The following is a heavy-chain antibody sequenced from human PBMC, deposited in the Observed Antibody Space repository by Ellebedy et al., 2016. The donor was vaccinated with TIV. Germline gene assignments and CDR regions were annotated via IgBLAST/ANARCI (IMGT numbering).Heavy chain of an antibody. CDR2: IYYSGST. J-gene: IGHJ6*02. V-gene: IGHV4-39*07. CDR3: ARRAAGTFYYYYGMDV. D-gene: IGHD6-13*01. Sequence: SETLSLTCTVSGGSISSSSYYWGWIRQPPGKGLEWIGSIYYSGSTYYNPSLKSRVTISVDTSKNQFSLKLSSVTAADTAVYYCARRAAGTFYYYYGMDVWGQGTTVTVSS. CDR1: GGSISSSSYY.